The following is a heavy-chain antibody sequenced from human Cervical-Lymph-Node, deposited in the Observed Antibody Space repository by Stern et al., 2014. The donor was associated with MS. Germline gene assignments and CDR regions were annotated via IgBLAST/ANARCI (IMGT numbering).Heavy chain of an antibody. Sequence: EVQLVQSGGGLVQPGRSLRLSCAASGFTFDDYAMHWVRQAPGKGLEWVSAISWNSDNIAYADSVKGRFTISRDNAKKSLFLQMTSLRVDDTALYFCAKDATKLWFGDSPPLNWGQGTLVTVSS. J-gene: IGHJ4*02. V-gene: IGHV3-9*01. CDR2: ISWNSDNI. CDR3: AKDATKLWFGDSPPLN. CDR1: GFTFDDYA. D-gene: IGHD3-10*01.